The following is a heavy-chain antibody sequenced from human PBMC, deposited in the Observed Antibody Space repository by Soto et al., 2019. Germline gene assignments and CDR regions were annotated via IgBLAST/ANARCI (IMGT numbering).Heavy chain of an antibody. CDR1: GFTFSSFA. CDR2: ITRSDDTS. CDR3: GIGAVMCLGASCSDY. Sequence: EVQLLQSGGGLVQPGGSLRLSCAGPGFTFSSFALSWLRQAPGKGLEWFSGITRSDDTSDYADSVKGRFIVSRDNSKKSLTHQMTTLRAEDPAGYSCGIGAVMCLGASCSDYWGQGTQLIFSS. J-gene: IGHJ4*02. V-gene: IGHV3-23*01. D-gene: IGHD3-10*01.